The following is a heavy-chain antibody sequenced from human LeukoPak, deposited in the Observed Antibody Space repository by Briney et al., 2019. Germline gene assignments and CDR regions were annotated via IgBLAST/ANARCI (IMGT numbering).Heavy chain of an antibody. CDR3: ARAQPGYSYGYDY. V-gene: IGHV3-7*01. J-gene: IGHJ4*02. CDR2: IKQDGSEK. D-gene: IGHD5-18*01. Sequence: GGSLRLSCAASGFTFSSYWMSWVRQAPGKGLEWVANIKQDGSEKYYVDSVKGRFTISRDNAKNSLYLQMNSLRAEDTAVYYCARAQPGYSYGYDYWGQGTLVTVPS. CDR1: GFTFSSYW.